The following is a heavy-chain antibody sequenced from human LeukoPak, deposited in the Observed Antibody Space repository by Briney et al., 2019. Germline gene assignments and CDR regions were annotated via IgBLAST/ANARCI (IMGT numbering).Heavy chain of an antibody. Sequence: SETLPLTCTVSGGSISSYYWSWIRQPLGKGLEWIGYIYYSGSTNYDPSLKSRVTISVDTSKNQFSLKLSSVTAADTAVYYCARADYDFWSGYHPGGFDPWGQGTLVTVSS. CDR1: GGSISSYY. CDR2: IYYSGST. D-gene: IGHD3-3*01. V-gene: IGHV4-59*01. CDR3: ARADYDFWSGYHPGGFDP. J-gene: IGHJ5*02.